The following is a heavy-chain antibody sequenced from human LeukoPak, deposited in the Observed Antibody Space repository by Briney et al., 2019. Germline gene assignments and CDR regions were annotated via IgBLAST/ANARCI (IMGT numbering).Heavy chain of an antibody. CDR3: ARVQPGGYYYMDV. D-gene: IGHD2-2*01. J-gene: IGHJ6*03. V-gene: IGHV4-59*01. CDR2: IYYSGST. Sequence: SETLSLTCTVSGGSISSYYWSWIRQPPGKGLEWIGYIYYSGSTNYNPSLKSRVTISVDTSKNQFSLKLSSVTAADTAVYYCARVQPGGYYYMDVWGKGTTVTVSS. CDR1: GGSISSYY.